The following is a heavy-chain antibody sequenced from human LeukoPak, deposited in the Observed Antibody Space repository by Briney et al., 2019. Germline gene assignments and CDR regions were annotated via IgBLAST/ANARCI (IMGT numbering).Heavy chain of an antibody. CDR1: GGSISSSSYY. CDR2: IYYSGST. CDR3: ARDQTFQGSPWFGESGCDY. J-gene: IGHJ4*02. V-gene: IGHV4-39*07. Sequence: PSETLSLTCTVSGGSISSSSYYWGWIRQPPGKGLEWIGSIYYSGSTYYNPSLKSRVTISVDTSKNQFSLKLSSVTAADTAVYYCARDQTFQGSPWFGESGCDYWGQGTLVTVSS. D-gene: IGHD3-10*01.